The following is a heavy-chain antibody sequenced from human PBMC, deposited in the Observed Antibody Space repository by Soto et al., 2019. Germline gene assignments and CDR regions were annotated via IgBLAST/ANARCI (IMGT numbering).Heavy chain of an antibody. CDR3: ATMAPFGSLNWFEP. CDR2: MNPGSGDT. D-gene: IGHD3-10*01. J-gene: IGHJ5*02. V-gene: IGHV1-8*01. Sequence: ASVKVSCKASGYTFTNNDVSWVRQATGQGLEWMGWMNPGSGDTGYAQKFQGRVTMTRDISIATAYMELSSLRSDDTAIYYCATMAPFGSLNWFEPWGQGTLVPVSS. CDR1: GYTFTNND.